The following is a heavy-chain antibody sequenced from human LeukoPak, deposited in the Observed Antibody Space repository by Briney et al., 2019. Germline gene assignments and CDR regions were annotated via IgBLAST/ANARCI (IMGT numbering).Heavy chain of an antibody. D-gene: IGHD4-17*01. CDR3: ARDQKDYGDYGYYYYGMDV. CDR2: ISAGGGST. CDR1: GLTFSDYS. Sequence: GGSLRLSCAVSGLTFSDYSMAWVRQAPGKGLFWVSGISAGGGSTYYADSVKGRFTISRDNSRNTLYLQMNSLSAEDTAVYYCARDQKDYGDYGYYYYGMDVWGQGTTVTVSS. J-gene: IGHJ6*02. V-gene: IGHV3-23*01.